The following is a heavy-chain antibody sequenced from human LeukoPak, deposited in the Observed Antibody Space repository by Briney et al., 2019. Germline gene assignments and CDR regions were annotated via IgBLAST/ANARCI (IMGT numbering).Heavy chain of an antibody. Sequence: GGSLRLSCAASGFTFSSHWMHWVRQAPGKGLVWVSRINSDGSSTSYADSVKGRFTISRDNAKNTLYLQMNSLRAEDTAVYYCAKSPGGTVTDWFDPWGQGTLVTVSS. D-gene: IGHD4-17*01. V-gene: IGHV3-74*01. CDR1: GFTFSSHW. CDR3: AKSPGGTVTDWFDP. J-gene: IGHJ5*02. CDR2: INSDGSST.